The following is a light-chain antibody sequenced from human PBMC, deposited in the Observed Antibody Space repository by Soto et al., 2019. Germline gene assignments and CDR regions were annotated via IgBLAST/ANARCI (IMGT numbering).Light chain of an antibody. V-gene: IGKV3-20*01. Sequence: EVVLTQSPGTLSLSPGEGATLSCRASQTVGRGYLAWYQQKPGQAPRLLIYGASIRATGIPDRFSGGGSGTDFTLTISRLEPEDFAVYGCQHYSDSPLSFGGGTKVDLK. CDR2: GAS. J-gene: IGKJ4*01. CDR1: QTVGRGY. CDR3: QHYSDSPLS.